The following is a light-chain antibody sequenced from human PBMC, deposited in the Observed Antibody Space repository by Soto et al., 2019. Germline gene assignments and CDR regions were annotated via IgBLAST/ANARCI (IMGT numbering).Light chain of an antibody. CDR2: EGT. Sequence: QSVLTQPASVSASPGQSITISCTGTSSDVATYNLVSWYQQHPGKAPKLMIYEGTKRPSGVSNRFSGSKSGNTASLTISGLQAEDEADYYCCSYAGGSPYVFGTGTKVTVL. V-gene: IGLV2-23*01. CDR1: SSDVATYNL. J-gene: IGLJ1*01. CDR3: CSYAGGSPYV.